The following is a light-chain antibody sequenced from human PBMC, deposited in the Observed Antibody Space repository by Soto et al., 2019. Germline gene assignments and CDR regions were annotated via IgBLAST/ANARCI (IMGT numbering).Light chain of an antibody. V-gene: IGKV3-15*01. CDR3: QQYTTLA. CDR2: GAS. Sequence: EIAMTQSPDTLSVSPGERATLSRRASQSVNSDLAWYQQKPGHPPRLLIYGASTRATGIPARFSGSGSGTEFTLTISSLQSEDFAVYYCQQYTTLAFGGGTKVEIK. CDR1: QSVNSD. J-gene: IGKJ4*01.